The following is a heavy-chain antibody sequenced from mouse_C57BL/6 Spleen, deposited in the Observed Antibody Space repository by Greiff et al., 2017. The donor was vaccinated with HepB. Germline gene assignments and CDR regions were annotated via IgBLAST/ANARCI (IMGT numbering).Heavy chain of an antibody. CDR2: IDPSDSYT. Sequence: QVHVKQPGAELVMPGASVKLSCKASGYTFTSYWMHWVKQRPGQGLEWIGEIDPSDSYTNYNQKFKGKSTLTVDKSSSTAYMQLSSLTSEDSAVYYCARRTGTGNFDYWGQGTTLTVSS. D-gene: IGHD4-1*01. CDR3: ARRTGTGNFDY. J-gene: IGHJ2*01. V-gene: IGHV1-69*01. CDR1: GYTFTSYW.